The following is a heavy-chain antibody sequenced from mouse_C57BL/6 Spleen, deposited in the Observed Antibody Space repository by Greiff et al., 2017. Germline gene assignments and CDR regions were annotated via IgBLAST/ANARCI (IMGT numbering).Heavy chain of an antibody. Sequence: VQLQQPGAELVKPGASVKLSCKASGYTFTSYWMPWVKQRPGQGLEWIGMIHPNSGSTNYNAKFKSKATLTVDKSSSTAYMQLSSLTSEDSAVYYCARYYYGSSYDAMDYWGQGTSVTVSS. J-gene: IGHJ4*01. D-gene: IGHD1-1*01. CDR1: GYTFTSYW. CDR2: IHPNSGST. CDR3: ARYYYGSSYDAMDY. V-gene: IGHV1-64*01.